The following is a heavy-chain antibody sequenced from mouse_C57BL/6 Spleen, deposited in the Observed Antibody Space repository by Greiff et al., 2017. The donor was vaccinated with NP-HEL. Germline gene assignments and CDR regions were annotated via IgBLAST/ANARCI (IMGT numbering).Heavy chain of an antibody. Sequence: EVKVEESGPSLVRPSQTLSLTCTVTGFSINSDCYWIWIRQFPGNKLEYIGDTFYSGITYYNPSLESRTYITRDTAKNQFSLKLSSVTTEDTATDYCARARVYYYAMDYWGQGTSVTVSS. CDR1: GFSINSDCY. CDR3: ARARVYYYAMDY. J-gene: IGHJ4*01. V-gene: IGHV3-3*01. CDR2: TFYSGIT.